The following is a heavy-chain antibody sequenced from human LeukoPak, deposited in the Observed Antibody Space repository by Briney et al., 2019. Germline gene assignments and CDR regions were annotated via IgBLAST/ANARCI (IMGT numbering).Heavy chain of an antibody. CDR1: GFTFSNYW. CDR3: ARDNGVVHGVYYMDV. J-gene: IGHJ6*03. CDR2: IKQDGSEK. D-gene: IGHD3-3*01. Sequence: GGSLRLSCAASGFTFSNYWMTWVRQAPGKGLEWVADIKQDGSEKLYVKSVRGRFTISRDNAKMSLFLQMNSLRAEDTAVYYCARDNGVVHGVYYMDVWGKGTTVTVSS. V-gene: IGHV3-7*01.